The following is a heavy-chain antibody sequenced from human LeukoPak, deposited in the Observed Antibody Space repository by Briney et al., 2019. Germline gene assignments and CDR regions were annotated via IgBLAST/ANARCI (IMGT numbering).Heavy chain of an antibody. CDR2: IYYSGST. CDR1: GGSISSSSYY. V-gene: IGHV4-39*01. CDR3: ARQDIVVVPAATDAFDI. Sequence: SETLSLTCTVSGGSISSSSYYWGWIRQPPGKGLEWIGSIYYSGSTYYNPSLKSRVTISVDTSKNQFSLKLSSVTAADTAVYYCARQDIVVVPAATDAFDIWGRGTMVTVSS. J-gene: IGHJ3*02. D-gene: IGHD2-2*01.